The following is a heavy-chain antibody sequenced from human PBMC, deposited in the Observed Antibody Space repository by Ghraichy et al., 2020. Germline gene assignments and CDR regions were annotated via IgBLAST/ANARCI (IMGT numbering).Heavy chain of an antibody. V-gene: IGHV3-23*01. CDR2: ISGSGGST. CDR1: GFTFSSYA. Sequence: GGSLRLSCAASGFTFSSYAMSWVRQAPGKGLEWVSAISGSGGSTYYADSVKGRFTISRDNSKNTLYLQMNSLRAEDTAVYYCAKDQRYCGGDCYPSYFDYWGQGTLVTVSS. CDR3: AKDQRYCGGDCYPSYFDY. D-gene: IGHD2-21*02. J-gene: IGHJ4*02.